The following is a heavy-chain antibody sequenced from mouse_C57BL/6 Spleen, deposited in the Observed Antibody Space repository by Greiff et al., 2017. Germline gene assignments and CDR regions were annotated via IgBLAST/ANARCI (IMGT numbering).Heavy chain of an antibody. J-gene: IGHJ2*01. Sequence: VQRVESGAELVRPGASVTLSCKASGYTFTAYEMHWVKQTPVHGLEWIGAIDPETGGTAYNQKFKGKAILTADKSSSTAYMELRSLTSEDAAVYSCTRSDGYYGGYWGQGTTLTVSS. CDR2: IDPETGGT. CDR1: GYTFTAYE. D-gene: IGHD2-3*01. V-gene: IGHV1-15*01. CDR3: TRSDGYYGGY.